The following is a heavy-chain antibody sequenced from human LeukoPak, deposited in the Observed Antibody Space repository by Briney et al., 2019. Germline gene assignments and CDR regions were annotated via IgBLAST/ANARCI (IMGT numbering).Heavy chain of an antibody. CDR3: AREDRYCSGTCYS. CDR1: GGSISSDNYY. V-gene: IGHV4-61*02. CDR2: ISTSGGT. Sequence: SQTLSLTCTVSGGSISSDNYYWSWIRQPAGKGLEWIGRISTSGGTNYNPPLESRVTISVDTSKNQFSLKLTSVTAADTALYYCAREDRYCSGTCYSWGQGTLVTVSS. D-gene: IGHD2-15*01. J-gene: IGHJ4*02.